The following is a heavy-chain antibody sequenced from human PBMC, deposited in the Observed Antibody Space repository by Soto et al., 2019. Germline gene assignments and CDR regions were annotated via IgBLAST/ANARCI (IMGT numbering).Heavy chain of an antibody. CDR3: ARVTTMWGY. CDR2: IKQAGSEK. V-gene: IGHV3-7*01. CDR1: GFRFRDYW. J-gene: IGHJ4*02. Sequence: EVQLVESGGGLVQPGGSLRLSCAASGFRFRDYWMYWVRQPPGKGLEWVANIKQAGSEKYYVDSVKGRCTISRDNARNSLLLQMDSLRAEDTAVYFCARVTTMWGYWRKGTLVTVSS. D-gene: IGHD4-17*01.